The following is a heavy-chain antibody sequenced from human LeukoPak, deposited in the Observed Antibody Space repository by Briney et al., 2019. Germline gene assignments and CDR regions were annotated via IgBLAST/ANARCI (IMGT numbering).Heavy chain of an antibody. CDR1: GFTFSSYW. CDR2: IKQDGSEK. V-gene: IGHV3-7*01. J-gene: IGHJ4*02. D-gene: IGHD3-3*01. CDR3: ARDHLKWSGYSYYFDY. Sequence: GGSLRLSCAASGFTFSSYWMSWVRQAPGKGLEWVANIKQDGSEKYYVDSVKGRFTISRDNAKNSLYLQMNSLRAEDTAVYYCARDHLKWSGYSYYFDYWGQGTLVTVSS.